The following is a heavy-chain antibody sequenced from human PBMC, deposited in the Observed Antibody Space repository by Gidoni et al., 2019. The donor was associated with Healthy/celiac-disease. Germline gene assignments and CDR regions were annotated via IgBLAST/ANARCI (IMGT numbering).Heavy chain of an antibody. CDR2: ISSSSSTI. CDR1: GFTFSSSS. CDR3: ARDEKEHQGAFDI. D-gene: IGHD1-1*01. V-gene: IGHV3-48*01. Sequence: EVQLVESGGGLVQPGGYLRLPCAASGFTFSSSSMTWVPQAPGKGLEGVSYISSSSSTIYNADSVKGRFTISRDNAKNSLYLQMNSLRAEDTAVYYCARDEKEHQGAFDIWGQGTMVTVSS. J-gene: IGHJ3*02.